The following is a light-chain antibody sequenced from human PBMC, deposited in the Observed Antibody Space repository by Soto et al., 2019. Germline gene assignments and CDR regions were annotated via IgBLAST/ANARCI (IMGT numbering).Light chain of an antibody. CDR2: DVN. CDR1: GSDIGGSKY. V-gene: IGLV2-14*01. CDR3: CSSTSSTSLI. J-gene: IGLJ2*01. Sequence: QSVLTQPASVSGSPGQSITISCTGSGSDIGGSKYVAWYQQHPGKVPKLLIYDVNNRPSGVSDRFSGSKSGNTASLTISGRQAEDEAEYYCCSSTSSTSLILGGGTKLTVL.